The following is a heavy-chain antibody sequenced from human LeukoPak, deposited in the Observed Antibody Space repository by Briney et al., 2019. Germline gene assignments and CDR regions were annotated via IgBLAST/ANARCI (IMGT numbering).Heavy chain of an antibody. CDR1: GFTFSSYS. Sequence: PGRSLRLSCAASGFTFSSYSMHWVRQAPGKGLEWVAVISYYGSNKYYADSVKGRFTISRDNSKNTLYLQMNSLRAEDTAVYYCASPDETKWLVRLDYCGHGTLVTVSS. D-gene: IGHD6-19*01. CDR2: ISYYGSNK. V-gene: IGHV3-30*04. J-gene: IGHJ4*01. CDR3: ASPDETKWLVRLDY.